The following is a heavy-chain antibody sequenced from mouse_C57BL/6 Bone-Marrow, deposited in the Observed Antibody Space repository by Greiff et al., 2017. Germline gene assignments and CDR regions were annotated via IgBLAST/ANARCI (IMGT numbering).Heavy chain of an antibody. CDR3: ARPSYGFAY. CDR2: INPNNGGT. CDR1: GYTFTDYN. D-gene: IGHD1-1*01. J-gene: IGHJ3*01. V-gene: IGHV1-18*01. Sequence: EVQLQQSGPELVKPGASAKIPCKASGYTFTDYNMDWVKQSHGKSLEWIGDINPNNGGTIYNQKFKGKATLTVDKSSSTAYMELRSLTSEDTAVYYCARPSYGFAYWGQGTLVTVSA.